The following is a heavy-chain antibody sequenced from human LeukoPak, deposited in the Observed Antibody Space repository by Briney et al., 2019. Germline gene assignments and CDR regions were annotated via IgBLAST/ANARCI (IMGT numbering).Heavy chain of an antibody. CDR1: GFTFSSYA. Sequence: GASLRLSCAASGFTFSSYAMSWVRQAPGKGLEWVSTFSTSGGSTYYADSVKGRFTISRDNSKNTLYLRMNSLRAEDTAVYYCAKSHYHDSSGYYTPRFDYWGQGTLVTVSS. V-gene: IGHV3-23*01. J-gene: IGHJ4*02. CDR3: AKSHYHDSSGYYTPRFDY. D-gene: IGHD3-22*01. CDR2: FSTSGGST.